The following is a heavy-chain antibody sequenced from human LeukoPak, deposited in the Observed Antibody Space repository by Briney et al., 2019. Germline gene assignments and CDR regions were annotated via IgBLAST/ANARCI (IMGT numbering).Heavy chain of an antibody. CDR1: GGSFSSYY. J-gene: IGHJ4*02. V-gene: IGHV4-59*01. CDR2: IYYSGST. Sequence: SETLSLTCAVYGGSFSSYYWNWIRQPPGKGLEWIGYIYYSGSTNYNPSLKSRVSISVDTSKNQFSLKLRSVTAADTAVYYCARAYDSSGYNDYWGQGTLVTVSS. CDR3: ARAYDSSGYNDY. D-gene: IGHD3-22*01.